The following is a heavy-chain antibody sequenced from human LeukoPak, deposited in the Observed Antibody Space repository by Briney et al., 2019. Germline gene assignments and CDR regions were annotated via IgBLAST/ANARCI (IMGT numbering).Heavy chain of an antibody. Sequence: SETLSLTCAVYGGSFSGYYWSWIRQPPGKGLEWIGEINHSGSTNYNPSLKSRVTISVDTSKNQFSLKLSSVTAADTAVYYCARGSRWLRSGMYYYYYMDVWGRGTTVTVSS. J-gene: IGHJ6*03. V-gene: IGHV4-34*01. CDR1: GGSFSGYY. D-gene: IGHD5-12*01. CDR2: INHSGST. CDR3: ARGSRWLRSGMYYYYYMDV.